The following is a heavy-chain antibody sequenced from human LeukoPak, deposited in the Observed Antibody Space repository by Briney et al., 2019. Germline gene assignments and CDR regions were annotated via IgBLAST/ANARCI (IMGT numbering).Heavy chain of an antibody. CDR2: IYYSGST. CDR3: ARAGGDSSGYYHYYYYYGMDV. CDR1: GGSISSYY. J-gene: IGHJ6*02. D-gene: IGHD3-22*01. Sequence: SETLSLTCTVSGGSISSYYWSWIRQPPGKGLEWIGYIYYSGSTNYNPSLKSRVTISVDTSKNQFSLKLSSVTAADTAVYYCARAGGDSSGYYHYYYYYGMDVWGQGTTVTVS. V-gene: IGHV4-59*01.